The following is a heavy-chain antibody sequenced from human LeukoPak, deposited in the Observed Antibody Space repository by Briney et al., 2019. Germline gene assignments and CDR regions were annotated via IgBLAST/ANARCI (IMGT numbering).Heavy chain of an antibody. V-gene: IGHV4-31*03. J-gene: IGHJ6*02. CDR3: ARDTPYDFWSGYYLDPYYHGMDV. CDR1: GGSISSGGYY. Sequence: SETLSLTCTVSGGSISSGGYYWSWIRQHPGKGLEWIGYIYYSGSTYYNPSLKSRVTISVDTSKNQFSLKLSSVTAADTAVYYCARDTPYDFWSGYYLDPYYHGMDVWGQGTTVTVPS. D-gene: IGHD3-3*01. CDR2: IYYSGST.